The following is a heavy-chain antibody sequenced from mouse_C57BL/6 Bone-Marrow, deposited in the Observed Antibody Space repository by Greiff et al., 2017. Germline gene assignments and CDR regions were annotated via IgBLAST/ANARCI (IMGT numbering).Heavy chain of an antibody. J-gene: IGHJ3*01. CDR1: GFNIKNTY. V-gene: IGHV14-3*01. D-gene: IGHD2-13*01. CDR3: ARVLYGDSWFAY. CDR2: IAPANGNT. Sequence: EVQLQQSVAELVRPGASVKLSCTASGFNIKNTYMHWVQQRPEQGLEWIGRIAPANGNTKYAPKFQGKATITVDTASNTAYLQLSSLTSEDTAIYYCARVLYGDSWFAYWGQGTLVTVSA.